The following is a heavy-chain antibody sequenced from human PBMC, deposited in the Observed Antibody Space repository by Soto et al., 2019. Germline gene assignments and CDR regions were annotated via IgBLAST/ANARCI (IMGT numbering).Heavy chain of an antibody. V-gene: IGHV2-5*02. Sequence: QITLKESGPTLVKPTQTLTLTCTFSGFSLSTSGVGVGWIRQPPGKALEWLALIYWDDNKRYSPSLKTRLTITKATFKNQVVLTMTNMDPVDTATYYCAHRIATNKWFDPWGQGTLVTVSS. CDR1: GFSLSTSGVG. CDR2: IYWDDNK. J-gene: IGHJ5*02. D-gene: IGHD6-13*01. CDR3: AHRIATNKWFDP.